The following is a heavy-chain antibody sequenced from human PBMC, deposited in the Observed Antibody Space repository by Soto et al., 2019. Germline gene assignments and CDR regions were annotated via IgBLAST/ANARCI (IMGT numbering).Heavy chain of an antibody. Sequence: AASVKVSCKASGGTFSSYSISWVRQAPGQGLEWMGGINPIFGTTNYAQKFQGRVTIVADESTSTAYMELSSLRSEDTAVYFCARAIGNQIDYWGQGTLVTVSS. CDR2: INPIFGTT. J-gene: IGHJ4*02. CDR1: GGTFSSYS. CDR3: ARAIGNQIDY. V-gene: IGHV1-69*13. D-gene: IGHD3-10*01.